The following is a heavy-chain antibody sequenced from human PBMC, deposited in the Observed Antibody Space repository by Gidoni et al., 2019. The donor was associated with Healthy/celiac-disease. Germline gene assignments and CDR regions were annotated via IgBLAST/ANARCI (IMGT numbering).Heavy chain of an antibody. Sequence: QVQLVEPGGGVVQPGRSLRLSCAASGFTFSSYGMHWVRQAPGKGLEWVAVIWYDGSNKYYADSVKGRFTISRDNSKNTLYLQMNSLRAEDTAVYYCARGVTYYYGSGSSYFDYWGQGTLVTVSS. CDR2: IWYDGSNK. CDR1: GFTFSSYG. J-gene: IGHJ4*02. CDR3: ARGVTYYYGSGSSYFDY. D-gene: IGHD3-10*01. V-gene: IGHV3-33*01.